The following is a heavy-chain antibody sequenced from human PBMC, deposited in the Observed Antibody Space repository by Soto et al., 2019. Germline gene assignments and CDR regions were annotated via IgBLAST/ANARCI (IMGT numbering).Heavy chain of an antibody. J-gene: IGHJ3*02. Sequence: SETLSLTCAVSGGSISSSNWWSWVRQPPGKGLEWIGEIYHSGSTNYNPSLKSRVTISVDTSKNQFSLKLSSVTAADTAVYYWSNLDMMTFVGVSGPNDEFDIWGQGTMVTVSS. V-gene: IGHV4-4*02. CDR3: SNLDMMTFVGVSGPNDEFDI. CDR1: GGSISSSNW. CDR2: IYHSGST. D-gene: IGHD3-16*01.